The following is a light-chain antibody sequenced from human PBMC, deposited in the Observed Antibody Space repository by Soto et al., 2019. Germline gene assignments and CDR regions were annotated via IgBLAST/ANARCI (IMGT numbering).Light chain of an antibody. CDR2: RAS. CDR1: XSVSSRY. J-gene: IGKJ1*01. CDR3: QQYGSSLWT. Sequence: EIVLTQSPVTLCLAPVERAXLSXGASXSVSSRYLAWYXQKXGKAPRXXXYRASSRATGIPERFSGSGSGTDFTLTISRLEPEDFAMYYCQQYGSSLWTFGQGTKVDIK. V-gene: IGKV3-20*01.